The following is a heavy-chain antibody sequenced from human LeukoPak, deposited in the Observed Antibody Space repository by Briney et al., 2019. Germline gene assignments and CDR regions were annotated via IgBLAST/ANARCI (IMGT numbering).Heavy chain of an antibody. Sequence: ASVKVSCKASGYTFTGYYMHWVRQAPGQGLEWMGWINPNSGGTNYAQKFQGRVTMTRDTSISTAYMEPSRLRSDDTAVYYCARDDYYDSSGSYLDYWGQGTLVTVSS. D-gene: IGHD3-22*01. CDR2: INPNSGGT. CDR1: GYTFTGYY. V-gene: IGHV1-2*02. J-gene: IGHJ4*02. CDR3: ARDDYYDSSGSYLDY.